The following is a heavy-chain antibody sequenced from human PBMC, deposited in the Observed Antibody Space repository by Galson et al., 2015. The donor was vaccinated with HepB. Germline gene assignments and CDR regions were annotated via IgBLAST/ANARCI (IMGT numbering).Heavy chain of an antibody. CDR2: ISSSSSYI. V-gene: IGHV3-21*01. Sequence: SLRLSCAASGFTFSSYSMNWVRQAPGKGLEWVSSISSSSSYIYYADSVKGRFTISRDNAKNSLYLQMNSLRAEDTAVYYCARDRYCSSTSCYLMTYYYYGMDVWGQGTTVTVSS. D-gene: IGHD2-2*01. CDR3: ARDRYCSSTSCYLMTYYYYGMDV. CDR1: GFTFSSYS. J-gene: IGHJ6*02.